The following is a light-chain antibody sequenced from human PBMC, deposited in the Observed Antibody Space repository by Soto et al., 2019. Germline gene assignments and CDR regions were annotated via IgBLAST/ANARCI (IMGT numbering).Light chain of an antibody. J-gene: IGLJ2*01. V-gene: IGLV2-8*01. CDR2: EVT. CDR3: SSYAGSSNVV. Sequence: QSALTQPPSASGSPGQSVTISCTGTSSDIGHYNYVSWYQQHPGKAPKLLIYEVTRRPSWVPERFSGARSGNTASLTVSGLLAEDEADYFCSSYAGSSNVVFGGGTKVTVL. CDR1: SSDIGHYNY.